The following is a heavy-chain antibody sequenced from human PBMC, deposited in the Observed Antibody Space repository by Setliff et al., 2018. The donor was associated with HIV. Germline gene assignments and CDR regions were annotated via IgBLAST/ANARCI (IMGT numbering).Heavy chain of an antibody. V-gene: IGHV4-38-2*01. CDR2: IYHSGNT. CDR3: ARGFEGYCSGGSCHWFDS. J-gene: IGHJ5*01. D-gene: IGHD2-15*01. Sequence: SETLSLTCAVSGYSISSGYYWGWIRQPPGEGLEWIGSIYHSGNTYYNASLQSRVTISVDTSKNQFSLKLTSATVADTAIYYCARGFEGYCSGGSCHWFDSWGQGTLVTVSS. CDR1: GYSISSGYY.